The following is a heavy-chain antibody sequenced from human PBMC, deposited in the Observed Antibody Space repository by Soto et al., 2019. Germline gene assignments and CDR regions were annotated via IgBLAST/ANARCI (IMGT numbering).Heavy chain of an antibody. Sequence: QVHVLQSGGGLVKPGGSLRLSCAASGFDFSDFYMSWIRQAPGKGLEWVAYICGSGTIIFSSDSVKGRFSISRGDPNNSVLLPMNTPRVDDTAVYYRARESSKSPTHGRAVWGQGTTSPVSS. CDR3: ARESSKSPTHGRAV. V-gene: IGHV3-11*01. CDR2: ICGSGTII. D-gene: IGHD2-2*01. CDR1: GFDFSDFY. J-gene: IGHJ6*02.